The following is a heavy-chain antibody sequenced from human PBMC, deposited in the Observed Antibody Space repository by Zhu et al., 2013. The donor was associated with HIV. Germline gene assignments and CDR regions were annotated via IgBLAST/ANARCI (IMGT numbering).Heavy chain of an antibody. CDR3: ARGDYDFWSGYPNWFDP. J-gene: IGHJ5*02. Sequence: QVQLVQSGAEVRKPGTSVKVSCKASGYSFIGNDLNWIRLTTGQGLEWMGWMNPKSGNAVLPQRFQARVTFTSDTSINTAYMELSGLKSEDSAVYYCARGDYDFWSGYPNWFDPWGQGTLVTVSS. V-gene: IGHV1-8*01. D-gene: IGHD3-3*01. CDR2: MNPKSGNA. CDR1: GYSFIGND.